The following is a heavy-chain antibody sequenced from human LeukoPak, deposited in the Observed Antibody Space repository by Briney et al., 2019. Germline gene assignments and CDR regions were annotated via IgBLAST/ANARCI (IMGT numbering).Heavy chain of an antibody. D-gene: IGHD3-3*01. CDR2: TSSSDAGT. V-gene: IGHV3-23*01. Sequence: GGSLRLSCAAFGFPLSSYAMSWVRQAPGKGLEWVSATSSSDAGTYHADSVRGRFTISGDNSKNTLYLQMNSLRDEDTALYYCAIHGGGTIRIEAFDVWGQGTMVTISS. CDR3: AIHGGGTIRIEAFDV. CDR1: GFPLSSYA. J-gene: IGHJ3*01.